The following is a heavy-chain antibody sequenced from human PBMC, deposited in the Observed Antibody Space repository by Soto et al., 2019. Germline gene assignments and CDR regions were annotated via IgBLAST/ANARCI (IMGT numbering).Heavy chain of an antibody. CDR3: AIDGICIDGSCFPAFES. D-gene: IGHD2-15*01. Sequence: QVQLVESGGGVVQAGRSLRLSCAASGFMFDSYGMHWVRQTPGKGLEWVAVIGYDGSSEFYSDSVKGRFIVSRDNSKNTVYLQMNSLRGEDTAVYYCAIDGICIDGSCFPAFESWGQGTLVAVSS. V-gene: IGHV3-33*08. J-gene: IGHJ4*02. CDR1: GFMFDSYG. CDR2: IGYDGSSE.